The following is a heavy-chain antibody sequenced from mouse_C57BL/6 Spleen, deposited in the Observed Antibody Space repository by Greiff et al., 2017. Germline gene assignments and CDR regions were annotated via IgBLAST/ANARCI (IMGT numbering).Heavy chain of an antibody. J-gene: IGHJ1*03. CDR3: ARIYYGPYWYFDV. V-gene: IGHV1-22*01. Sequence: VQLQQSGPELVKPGASVKMSCKASGYTFTDYNMHWVKQSHGKSLEWIGYINPNNGGTSYNQKFKGKATLTVNKSSSTAYMELRSLTSEDSAVYSCARIYYGPYWYFDVWGTGTTVTVSS. CDR2: INPNNGGT. D-gene: IGHD2-1*01. CDR1: GYTFTDYN.